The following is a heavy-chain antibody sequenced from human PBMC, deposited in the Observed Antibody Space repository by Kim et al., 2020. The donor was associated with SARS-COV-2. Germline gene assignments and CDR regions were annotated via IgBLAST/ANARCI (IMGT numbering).Heavy chain of an antibody. CDR1: GFSFTSLW. Sequence: GESLKISCKGSGFSFTSLWITWVRQMPGKGLEWMGRIDLRDSYTTYSPSFQGHVTISADKSISTAYLQWSSLKASDTAIYYCSRGSAYYYWGQGTLVTVS. V-gene: IGHV5-10-1*01. D-gene: IGHD1-26*01. J-gene: IGHJ4*02. CDR2: IDLRDSYT. CDR3: SRGSAYYY.